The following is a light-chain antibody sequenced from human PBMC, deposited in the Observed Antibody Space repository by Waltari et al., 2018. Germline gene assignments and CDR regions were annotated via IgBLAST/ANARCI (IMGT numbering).Light chain of an antibody. V-gene: IGLV2-23*02. J-gene: IGLJ2*01. CDR2: EVS. Sequence: QSALTQPASVSGSPGQSIPISCTGTSSDVGSDNLVSWYQQHPGKAPKLMIYEVSKRPSGVSNRFSGSKSGNTASLTISGLQAEDEADYYCCSYAGSFVVFGGGTKLTVL. CDR3: CSYAGSFVV. CDR1: SSDVGSDNL.